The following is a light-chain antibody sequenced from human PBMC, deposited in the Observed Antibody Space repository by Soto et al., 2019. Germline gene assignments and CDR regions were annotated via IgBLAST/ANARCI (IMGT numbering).Light chain of an antibody. CDR1: QTITTT. V-gene: IGKV1-39*01. Sequence: DIHMTHSPSSLSASVLDTVTITSRATQTITTTLNWYQQKPGKAPKLLIYDASDLETGVPSRFSGSGSGTDFTLTISSLQPEDFATYYCQQSYSTPITFGQGTRLEI. J-gene: IGKJ5*01. CDR3: QQSYSTPIT. CDR2: DAS.